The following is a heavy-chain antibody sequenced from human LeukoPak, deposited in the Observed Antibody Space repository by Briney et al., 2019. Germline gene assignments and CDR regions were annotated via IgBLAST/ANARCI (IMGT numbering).Heavy chain of an antibody. CDR1: GGSFGGYY. CDR2: VNDSRRT. D-gene: IGHD6-6*01. Sequence: SETLSLTCAVYGGSFGGYYWSWIRQPPGKGLEWIGEVNDSRRTNYNASLKSRVTMSVDTSKNQFSLKLTSVTAADTAVYYCARNSAYSTSSGVNLWGQGALVIVSS. CDR3: ARNSAYSTSSGVNL. J-gene: IGHJ5*02. V-gene: IGHV4-34*01.